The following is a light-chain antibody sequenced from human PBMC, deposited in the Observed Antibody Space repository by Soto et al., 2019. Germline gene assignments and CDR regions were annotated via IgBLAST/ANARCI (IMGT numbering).Light chain of an antibody. V-gene: IGKV1-9*01. CDR2: AAS. J-gene: IGKJ5*01. CDR1: QAISRY. Sequence: DIQLTQAPSFLSASAGDRVSITCRASQAISRYLAWYQQKPGRAPKLLIYAASTLQSGVPSRFSGSGSGTEFTLTITSLQREDFATYYCQQLNSFPITFGQGTRLEIK. CDR3: QQLNSFPIT.